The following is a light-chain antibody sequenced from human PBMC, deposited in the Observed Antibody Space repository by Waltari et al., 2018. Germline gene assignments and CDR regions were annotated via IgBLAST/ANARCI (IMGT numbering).Light chain of an antibody. J-gene: IGLJ2*01. Sequence: QSVLTQPPSVSAAPGQKVTISCSGNSSNIGTDHVSWFQQLPGTVPKVVIYDNSERPPGIPDRFSCSKSGTSATLGITGLQTGDEACYYCGTWDHSLHGVVFGGGTELTVL. CDR2: DNS. V-gene: IGLV1-51*01. CDR3: GTWDHSLHGVV. CDR1: SSNIGTDH.